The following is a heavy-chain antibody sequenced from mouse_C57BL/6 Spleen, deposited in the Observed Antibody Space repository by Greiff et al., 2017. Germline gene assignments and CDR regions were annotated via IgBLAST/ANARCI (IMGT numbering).Heavy chain of an antibody. CDR2: INPGSGGT. V-gene: IGHV1-54*01. CDR3: AREEVAPVVAPFAY. CDR1: GYAFTNYL. Sequence: VKLMESGAELVRPGTSVKVSCKASGYAFTNYLIEWVKQRPGQGLEWIGVINPGSGGTNYNEKFKGKATLTADKSSSTAYMQLSSLTSEDSAVYFCAREEVAPVVAPFAYWGQGTLVTVSA. J-gene: IGHJ3*01. D-gene: IGHD1-1*01.